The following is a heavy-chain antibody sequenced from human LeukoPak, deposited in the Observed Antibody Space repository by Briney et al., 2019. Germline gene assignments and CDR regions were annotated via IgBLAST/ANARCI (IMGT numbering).Heavy chain of an antibody. J-gene: IGHJ4*02. V-gene: IGHV1-2*02. CDR3: ARSIAAAGGDIDY. CDR1: GYTFTGYY. D-gene: IGHD6-13*01. Sequence: ASVKVSCKASGYTFTGYYMHWVRQAPGQGLGGMGWINPNSGGTNYAQKFQGRVTMTRDTSISTAYMELSRLRSDDTAVYYCARSIAAAGGDIDYWGQGTLVTVSS. CDR2: INPNSGGT.